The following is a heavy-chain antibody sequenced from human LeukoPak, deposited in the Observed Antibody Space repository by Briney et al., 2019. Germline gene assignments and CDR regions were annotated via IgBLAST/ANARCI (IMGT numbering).Heavy chain of an antibody. CDR3: AKRDRPTHIVVVPAAIGGAFDY. J-gene: IGHJ4*02. D-gene: IGHD2-2*02. CDR1: GFTFSSYA. Sequence: GGSLRLSCAASGFTFSSYAMSWVRQAPGKGLEWVSAISGSGGSTYYADSVKGRFTISRDNSKNTLYLQMNSLRAEDTAVYYCAKRDRPTHIVVVPAAIGGAFDYWGQGTLVTVSS. CDR2: ISGSGGST. V-gene: IGHV3-23*01.